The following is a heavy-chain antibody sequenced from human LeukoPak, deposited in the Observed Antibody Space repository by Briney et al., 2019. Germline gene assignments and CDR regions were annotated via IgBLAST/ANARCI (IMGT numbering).Heavy chain of an antibody. CDR2: ISGSGGAT. Sequence: GGSLRPSCAASGFTFNTYGMSWVRQAPGKGLEWVSGISGSGGATYYADSVKGRFTVSRDDPHNTLYLQMNSVRAEDTAVYFCARGGVDHYGSGTYYLMYYFDHWGQGALVTVSS. CDR3: ARGGVDHYGSGTYYLMYYFDH. J-gene: IGHJ4*02. V-gene: IGHV3-23*01. CDR1: GFTFNTYG. D-gene: IGHD3-10*01.